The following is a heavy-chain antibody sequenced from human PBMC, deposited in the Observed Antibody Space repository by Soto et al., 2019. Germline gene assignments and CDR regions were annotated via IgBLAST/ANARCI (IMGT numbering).Heavy chain of an antibody. CDR1: GFTFSSYG. D-gene: IGHD5-18*01. J-gene: IGHJ1*01. Sequence: VQLVESGGGVVQPGRSLRLSCAASGFTFSSYGIHWVRQSPGKGLEWVALISYDGSNKYYVDSVKGRFTISRDNSKNTLYLQMNSLRPEDTAVYYCASTVDTTMVTWALGNWGQGTLVTVSS. CDR3: ASTVDTTMVTWALGN. V-gene: IGHV3-30*03. CDR2: ISYDGSNK.